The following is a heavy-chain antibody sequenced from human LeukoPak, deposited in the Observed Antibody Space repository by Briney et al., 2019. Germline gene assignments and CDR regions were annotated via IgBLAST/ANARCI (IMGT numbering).Heavy chain of an antibody. CDR3: ARFAAGGSYYYYMDV. V-gene: IGHV3-30*02. CDR2: IRYDGSNK. CDR1: GFTFSSYA. J-gene: IGHJ6*03. Sequence: QSGGSLRLSCAASGFTFSSYAMHWVRQAPGKGLEWVAFIRYDGSNKYYADSVKGRFTISRYNAKNSLYLQMNSLRADDTAVYYCARFAAGGSYYYYMDVWGKGTTVTVSS. D-gene: IGHD3-10*01.